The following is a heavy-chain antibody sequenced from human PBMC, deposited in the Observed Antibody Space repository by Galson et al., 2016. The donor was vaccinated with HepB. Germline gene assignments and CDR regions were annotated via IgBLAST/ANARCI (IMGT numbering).Heavy chain of an antibody. CDR2: VSGSGDNT. CDR1: GLTFSNYG. V-gene: IGHV3-23*01. CDR3: TMISWSTSSGFGF. D-gene: IGHD3-22*01. J-gene: IGHJ4*02. Sequence: SLRLSCAASGLTFSNYGMSWVRQAPGKGLEWVSAVSGSGDNTYNADSVKGRFTISRDNSRNTVYVKINSLRAEDTAIYYCTMISWSTSSGFGFWGQGTRVTVSS.